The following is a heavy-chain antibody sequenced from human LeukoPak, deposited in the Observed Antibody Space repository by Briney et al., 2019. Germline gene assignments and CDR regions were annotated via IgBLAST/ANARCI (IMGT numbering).Heavy chain of an antibody. V-gene: IGHV4-39*07. CDR1: GGSISSSSYY. CDR2: IYYSGST. J-gene: IGHJ4*02. CDR3: ARDRENSSGWYGGSWTF. Sequence: PSETLSLTCTVSGGSISSSSYYWGWIRQPPGKGLEWIGSIYYSGSTYYNPSLKSRVTISVDTSKNQFSLKLSSVTAADTAVYYCARDRENSSGWYGGSWTFWGQGTLVTVSS. D-gene: IGHD6-19*01.